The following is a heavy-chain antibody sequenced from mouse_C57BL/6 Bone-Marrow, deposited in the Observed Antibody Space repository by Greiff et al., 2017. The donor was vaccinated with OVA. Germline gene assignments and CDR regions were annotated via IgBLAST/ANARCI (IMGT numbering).Heavy chain of an antibody. Sequence: DVMLVESGGGLVQPGGSLSLSCAASGFTFTDYYMSWVRQPPGKALEWLGFIRNKANGYTTEYSASVKGRFTISRDNSQSILYLQMNALRAEDSATYYCARYKGWYYFDYWGQGTTLTVSS. CDR2: IRNKANGYTT. V-gene: IGHV7-3*01. D-gene: IGHD3-3*01. CDR1: GFTFTDYY. J-gene: IGHJ2*01. CDR3: ARYKGWYYFDY.